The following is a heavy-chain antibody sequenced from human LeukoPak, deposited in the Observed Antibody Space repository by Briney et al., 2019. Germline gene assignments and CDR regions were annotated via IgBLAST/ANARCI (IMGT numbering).Heavy chain of an antibody. CDR1: GGSISGYY. CDR3: AREWWAAGPLDY. J-gene: IGHJ4*02. CDR2: VYSREKT. V-gene: IGHV4-59*01. D-gene: IGHD6-25*01. Sequence: NSSETLSLTCTVSGGSISGYYWSWIRQPPGKGLEWIGYVYSREKTNYNPSFKSRVTISGDTSKNQFSLKLSSVIAADTSVYYCAREWWAAGPLDYWGQGILVTVSS.